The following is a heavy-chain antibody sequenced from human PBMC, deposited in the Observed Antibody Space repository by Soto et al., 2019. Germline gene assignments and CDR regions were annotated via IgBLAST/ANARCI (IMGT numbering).Heavy chain of an antibody. CDR1: GFTFSSYW. V-gene: IGHV3-7*05. CDR3: AIAKASIAPYYFDY. D-gene: IGHD6-6*01. CDR2: IKQDGSEK. J-gene: IGHJ4*02. Sequence: GSLRLSCAASGFTFSSYWMSWVRQAPGKGLEWVANIKQDGSEKYYVDSVKGRFTISRDNAKNSLYLQMNSLRAEDTAVYYCAIAKASIAPYYFDYCGQGTLVTVSS.